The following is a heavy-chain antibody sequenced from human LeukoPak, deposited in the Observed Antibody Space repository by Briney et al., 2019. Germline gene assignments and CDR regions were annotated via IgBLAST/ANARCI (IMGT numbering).Heavy chain of an antibody. V-gene: IGHV3-23*01. J-gene: IGHJ6*02. Sequence: GGSLRLSCAASGFTFSSYAMSWVRQAPEKGLEWVSAISGSGGSTYYADSVKGRFTVSRDNSKNTLYLQMNSLRAEDTAVYYCESDRRDCGLAVWGQGTTVSVSS. CDR1: GFTFSSYA. CDR2: ISGSGGST. CDR3: ESDRRDCGLAV.